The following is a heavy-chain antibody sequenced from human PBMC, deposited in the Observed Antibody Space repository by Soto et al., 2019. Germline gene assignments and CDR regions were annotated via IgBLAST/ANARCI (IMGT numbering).Heavy chain of an antibody. V-gene: IGHV1-18*01. D-gene: IGHD2-2*03. Sequence: VQLVQSGAEVKKPGASVKVSCKASGYTFTSYGISWVRQAPGQGLEWMGWISAYNGNTNYAQKLQGRVTMTTHTSTSTDYMELRSLRSDDTAVYYCAGKLGYCSSTSRLRQDAFDIWGQGTMVTVSS. CDR3: AGKLGYCSSTSRLRQDAFDI. J-gene: IGHJ3*02. CDR1: GYTFTSYG. CDR2: ISAYNGNT.